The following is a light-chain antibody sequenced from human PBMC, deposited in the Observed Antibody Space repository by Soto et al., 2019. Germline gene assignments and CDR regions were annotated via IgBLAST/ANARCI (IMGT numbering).Light chain of an antibody. CDR3: NHYHNLPYT. Sequence: DLQMTKSPSSLSASGGDRVTIDGQAGQGISYSLNCYQQKPGKAPKLLIYDASNLETGVPSRFSGSGSGTDFTSTISSLKTEDIATYDCNHYHNLPYTCDQGTKLEIK. CDR2: DAS. J-gene: IGKJ2*01. CDR1: QGISYS. V-gene: IGKV1-33*01.